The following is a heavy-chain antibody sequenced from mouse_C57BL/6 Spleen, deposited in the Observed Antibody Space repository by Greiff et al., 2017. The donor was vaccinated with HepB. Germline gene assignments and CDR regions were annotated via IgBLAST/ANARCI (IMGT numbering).Heavy chain of an antibody. D-gene: IGHD1-1*01. J-gene: IGHJ1*03. CDR2: ISYDGSN. CDR1: GYSITSGYY. CDR3: ARVGSREWYFDV. Sequence: EVKLQESGPGLVKPSQSLSLTCSVTGYSITSGYYWNWIRQFPGNKLEWMGYISYDGSNNYNPSLKNRISITRDTSKNQFFLKLNSVTTEDTATYYCARVGSREWYFDVWGTGTTVTVSS. V-gene: IGHV3-6*01.